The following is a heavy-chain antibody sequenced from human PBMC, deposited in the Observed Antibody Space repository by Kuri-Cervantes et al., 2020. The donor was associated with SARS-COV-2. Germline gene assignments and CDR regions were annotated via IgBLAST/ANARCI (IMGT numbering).Heavy chain of an antibody. D-gene: IGHD3-22*01. J-gene: IGHJ4*02. CDR1: GFTFSDYY. Sequence: GESLKISCAASGFTFSDYYMSWLRQAPGKGLEWVSYISSSGSSIYYADSVTGRFTISRDNAKNSLYLQMNSLRDEDTAVYYCARDRLNYSDRRGYGYWGQGTLVTVSS. V-gene: IGHV3-11*01. CDR2: ISSSGSSI. CDR3: ARDRLNYSDRRGYGY.